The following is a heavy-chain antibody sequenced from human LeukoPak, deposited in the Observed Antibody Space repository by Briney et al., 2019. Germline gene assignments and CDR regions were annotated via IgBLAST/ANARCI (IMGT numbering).Heavy chain of an antibody. CDR1: GFTFSSYA. Sequence: GGSLRLPCAASGFTFSSYAMNWVRQAPGKGLEWVSVIYTGGSTYYADPVKGRFTISRDNSKNMLYLQMNSLRAEDTAVYYCARGYCSSTSCYGITPYYFDYWGQGTLVTVSS. CDR2: IYTGGST. CDR3: ARGYCSSTSCYGITPYYFDY. D-gene: IGHD2-2*01. J-gene: IGHJ4*02. V-gene: IGHV3-53*01.